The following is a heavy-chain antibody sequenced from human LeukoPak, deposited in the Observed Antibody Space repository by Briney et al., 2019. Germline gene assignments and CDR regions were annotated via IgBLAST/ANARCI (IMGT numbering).Heavy chain of an antibody. D-gene: IGHD2-21*01. V-gene: IGHV3-74*01. Sequence: PGGSLRLSCAASGFTFSSYLMHWVRQVPGKGLVWVSRIKTDGSSTSYADSVKGRFTISRDNAKNTLFLQMNSLRPEDTAVYYCARGSTYCGGDCSVSYWVQGTLVTVCS. J-gene: IGHJ4*02. CDR1: GFTFSSYL. CDR3: ARGSTYCGGDCSVSY. CDR2: IKTDGSST.